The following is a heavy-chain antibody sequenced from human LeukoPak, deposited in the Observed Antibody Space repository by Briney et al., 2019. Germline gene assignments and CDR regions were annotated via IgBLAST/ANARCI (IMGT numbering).Heavy chain of an antibody. V-gene: IGHV4-59*01. CDR1: GGSISSYY. CDR3: ARGFGEFHGWFDP. J-gene: IGHJ5*02. D-gene: IGHD3-10*01. CDR2: IYYSGST. Sequence: SETLSLTCTVSGGSISSYYWSWIRQPPGKGLEWIGYIYYSGSTNYNPSLKSRVTISVDTSKNQFSLKLSSVTAADTAVYYCARGFGEFHGWFDPWGQGTLVTVSS.